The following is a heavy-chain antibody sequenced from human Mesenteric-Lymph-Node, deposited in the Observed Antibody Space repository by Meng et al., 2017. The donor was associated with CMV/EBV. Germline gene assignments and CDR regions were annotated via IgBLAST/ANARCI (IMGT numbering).Heavy chain of an antibody. J-gene: IGHJ6*02. D-gene: IGHD3-3*01. V-gene: IGHV1-69*05. CDR3: ARGRYYDFWSGYYTFGGYYGMDV. CDR1: GGTFSSYA. Sequence: SVKVSCKASGGTFSSYAISWVRQAPGQGLEWMGGIIPIFGTANYAQKFQGRVTITTDESTSTAYMELSSLRSEDTAVYYCARGRYYDFWSGYYTFGGYYGMDVWGQGTTVTVSS. CDR2: IIPIFGTA.